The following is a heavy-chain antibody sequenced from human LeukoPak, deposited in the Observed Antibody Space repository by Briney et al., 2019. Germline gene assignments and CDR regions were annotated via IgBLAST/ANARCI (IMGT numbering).Heavy chain of an antibody. D-gene: IGHD2-2*01. Sequence: GGSLRLSCAASGFTFSSYSMNWVRHAPGKGLVWVSRINTDGSSTTYADSVKGRFTISRDNAKNTLYLEMNSLRAEDTAVYYCARDRYCTTTRCSDYWGQGTLVTVSS. CDR1: GFTFSSYS. J-gene: IGHJ4*02. V-gene: IGHV3-74*03. CDR2: INTDGSST. CDR3: ARDRYCTTTRCSDY.